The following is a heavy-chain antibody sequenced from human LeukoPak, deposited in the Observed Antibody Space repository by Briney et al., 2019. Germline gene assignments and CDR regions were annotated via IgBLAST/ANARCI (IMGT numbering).Heavy chain of an antibody. D-gene: IGHD3-22*01. CDR1: GGSISSYY. J-gene: IGHJ4*02. Sequence: SETLSLTCTVSGGSISSYYWSWIRQPPGKGLEWIGYIYYSGSTNYNPSLKSRVTISVDTSKNRFSLKLNSVTAADTAVYYCARGRDYYDSSSFFDYWGQGALVTVSP. CDR2: IYYSGST. V-gene: IGHV4-59*01. CDR3: ARGRDYYDSSSFFDY.